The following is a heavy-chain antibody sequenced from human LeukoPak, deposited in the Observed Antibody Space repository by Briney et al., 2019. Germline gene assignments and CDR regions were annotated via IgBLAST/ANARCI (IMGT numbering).Heavy chain of an antibody. D-gene: IGHD3-22*01. CDR2: VNANNGAT. CDR1: GYTFTGHY. CDR3: ARDQNYYHTNTYYGIDC. J-gene: IGHJ4*02. V-gene: IGHV1-2*02. Sequence: ASLKVSCTTSGYTFTGHYIHWVRQAPGQGLQWVGWVNANNGATHCAQKLQDRVTMTRDTSISTAYMELSRLTSDDTAVYYCARDQNYYHTNTYYGIDCWGQGPLVTVSS.